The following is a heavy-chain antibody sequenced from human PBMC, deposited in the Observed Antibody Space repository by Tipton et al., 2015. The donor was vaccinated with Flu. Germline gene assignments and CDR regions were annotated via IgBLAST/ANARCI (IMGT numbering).Heavy chain of an antibody. Sequence: TLSLTCTASGGSISSSSYYWGWIRQPPGKGLEWIGSIYYRGSTYYNPSLKSRVTISVDTSKNQFSLKLSSVTAADTAVYYCARDLRLDYFDYWGQGTLVTVSS. CDR1: GGSISSSSYY. V-gene: IGHV4-39*07. J-gene: IGHJ4*02. D-gene: IGHD5/OR15-5a*01. CDR2: IYYRGST. CDR3: ARDLRLDYFDY.